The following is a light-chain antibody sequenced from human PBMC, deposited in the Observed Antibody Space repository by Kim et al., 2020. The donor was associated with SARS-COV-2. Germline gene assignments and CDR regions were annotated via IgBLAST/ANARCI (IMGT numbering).Light chain of an antibody. CDR2: YDS. CDR1: NIGSKS. V-gene: IGLV3-21*04. Sequence: SYELTQPPSVSVAPGKTARITCGGNNIGSKSVHWYQQKPGQAPVLVIYYDSDRPSGIPERFSGSNSGNTATLTISRVEAGDEADYYCQAGDSSSDHPDVF. J-gene: IGLJ1*01. CDR3: QAGDSSSDHPDV.